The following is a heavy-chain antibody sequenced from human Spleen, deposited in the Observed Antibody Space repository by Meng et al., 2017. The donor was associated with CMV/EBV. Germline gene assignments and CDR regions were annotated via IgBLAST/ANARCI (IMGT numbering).Heavy chain of an antibody. J-gene: IGHJ4*02. D-gene: IGHD2-8*01. CDR2: ISAYNGNT. Sequence: ASVKVSCKASGYTFTSYGISWVRQAPGQGLEWMGWISAYNGNTNYAQKLQGRVTITSNAAISTVYMELSSLRSEDTAVYYCARNGGGLDYWGQGTPVTVSS. CDR3: ARNGGGLDY. V-gene: IGHV1-18*01. CDR1: GYTFTSYG.